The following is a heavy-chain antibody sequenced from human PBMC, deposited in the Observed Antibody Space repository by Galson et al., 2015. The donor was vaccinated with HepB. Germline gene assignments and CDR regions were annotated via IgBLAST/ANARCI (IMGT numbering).Heavy chain of an antibody. Sequence: SETLSLTCAVSGGSISSSNWWSWVRQPPGKGLEWIGEIYHSGSTNYNPSLKSRVTISVDKSKNQFSLKLSSVTAADTAVYYCARWVGGSQSGYYFDYWGQGTLVTVSS. D-gene: IGHD1-26*01. CDR2: IYHSGST. J-gene: IGHJ4*02. CDR3: ARWVGGSQSGYYFDY. V-gene: IGHV4-4*02. CDR1: GGSISSSNW.